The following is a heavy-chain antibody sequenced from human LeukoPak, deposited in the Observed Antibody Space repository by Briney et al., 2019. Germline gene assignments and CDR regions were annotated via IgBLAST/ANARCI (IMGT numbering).Heavy chain of an antibody. CDR3: ARGSSGYFH. V-gene: IGHV4-34*01. Sequence: SETLSLTCAVYGGSFSGYYWSWIRQPPGRGLEWIGEMNHSGSTNYNPSLKSRLTISVDTSKNQLSLKPSSVTAADTAVYYCARGSSGYFHWGQGTLVTVSS. CDR2: MNHSGST. J-gene: IGHJ4*02. D-gene: IGHD3-22*01. CDR1: GGSFSGYY.